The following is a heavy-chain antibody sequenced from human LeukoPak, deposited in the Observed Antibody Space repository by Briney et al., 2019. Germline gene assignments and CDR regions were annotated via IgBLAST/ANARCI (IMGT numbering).Heavy chain of an antibody. J-gene: IGHJ3*02. D-gene: IGHD6-13*01. CDR2: ISYDGSNK. V-gene: IGHV3-30-3*01. CDR1: GFTFSSYA. Sequence: GRSLSLSCAASGFTFSSYAMHWVRQAPGKGLEWVAVISYDGSNKYYADSVKGRFTISRDNSKNTLYLQMNSLRAEDTAVYYCARVASSSWGAFDIWGQGTMVTVSS. CDR3: ARVASSSWGAFDI.